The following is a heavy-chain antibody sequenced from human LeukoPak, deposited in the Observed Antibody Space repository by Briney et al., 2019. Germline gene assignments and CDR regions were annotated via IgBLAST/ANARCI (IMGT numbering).Heavy chain of an antibody. V-gene: IGHV5-51*01. CDR2: IYPGDSDT. Sequence: GESLKISCKGSGYSFTSYWIGWVRQMPGKGLEWMGIIYPGDSDTRYSPSFQGQVTISADKSISTAYLQWSSLKASDTAMYYCARRLSTTVVTRDAFDIWGQGTMVTVSS. J-gene: IGHJ3*02. CDR3: ARRLSTTVVTRDAFDI. CDR1: GYSFTSYW. D-gene: IGHD4-23*01.